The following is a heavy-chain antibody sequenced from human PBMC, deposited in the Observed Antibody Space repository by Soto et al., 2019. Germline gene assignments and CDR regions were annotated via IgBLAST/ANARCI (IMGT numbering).Heavy chain of an antibody. V-gene: IGHV3-53*02. CDR1: GFNVSRNY. CDR2: IYTGGTT. D-gene: IGHD2-21*02. CDR3: AREGDTDGFDY. J-gene: IGHJ4*02. Sequence: EVQLVETGGGLKQPGGSLRLSCAASGFNVSRNYMSWVRQAPGKGLEWVSLIYTGGTTYYADSVKGRFTISRDISKNTLYLQMNSLRAEYTAVYYCAREGDTDGFDYWGQGTLFTVSS.